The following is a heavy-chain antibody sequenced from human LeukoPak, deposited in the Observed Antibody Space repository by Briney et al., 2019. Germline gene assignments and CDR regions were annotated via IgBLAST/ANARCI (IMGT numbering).Heavy chain of an antibody. J-gene: IGHJ6*02. CDR2: SSGSGGST. CDR1: GFTFSSYA. Sequence: GGSLRLSCAASGFTFSSYAMSWVRQAPGKGLEWVSASSGSGGSTYYADSVKGRFTISRDNSKNTLYLQMNSLRAEDTAVYYCAKGRPATPIHILGSMDVWGQGTTVTVSS. D-gene: IGHD2-21*01. V-gene: IGHV3-23*01. CDR3: AKGRPATPIHILGSMDV.